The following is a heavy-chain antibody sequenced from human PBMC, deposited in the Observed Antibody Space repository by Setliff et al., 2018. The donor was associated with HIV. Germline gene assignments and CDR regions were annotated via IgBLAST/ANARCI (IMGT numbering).Heavy chain of an antibody. D-gene: IGHD5-18*01. J-gene: IGHJ6*02. V-gene: IGHV4-4*07. CDR1: GGSINNYY. Sequence: NPSETLSLTCSVSGGSINNYYWIWIRQPAGKGLEWIGHIYSSGTTNYNPSLKSRVTMSVDTSKNQFSLRLSSVTAADTGVYYCARTKLVDTAIRYHYDGLDVWGQGTTVTVSS. CDR2: IYSSGTT. CDR3: ARTKLVDTAIRYHYDGLDV.